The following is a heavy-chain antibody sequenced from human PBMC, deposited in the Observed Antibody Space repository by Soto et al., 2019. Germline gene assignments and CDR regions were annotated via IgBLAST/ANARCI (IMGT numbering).Heavy chain of an antibody. CDR3: ARGSRTSYYDFWSVPVGGMDV. CDR2: IYYSGST. J-gene: IGHJ6*02. D-gene: IGHD3-3*01. CDR1: GGAISSYY. Sequence: SETLSLTCTVSGGAISSYYWSWIRQPPGKGLEWIGYIYYSGSTNYNPSLKSRVTISVDTSKNQFSLKLSSVTAADTAVYYCARGSRTSYYDFWSVPVGGMDVCGQGSTFTV. V-gene: IGHV4-59*01.